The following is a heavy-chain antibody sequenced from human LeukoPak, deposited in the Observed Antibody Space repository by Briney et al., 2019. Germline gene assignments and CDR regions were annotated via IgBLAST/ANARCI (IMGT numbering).Heavy chain of an antibody. CDR3: ARASSYGSGYYILDY. V-gene: IGHV4-30-4*01. CDR2: IYHSGST. D-gene: IGHD3-10*01. CDR1: GGSISSGDYY. Sequence: SETLSLTCTVSGGSISSGDYYWSWIRQPPGKGLEWIGYIYHSGSTDYNPSLKSRVTISVNTSKNQFSLNLSSVTAADTAVYYCARASSYGSGYYILDYWGQGTLVTVSS. J-gene: IGHJ4*02.